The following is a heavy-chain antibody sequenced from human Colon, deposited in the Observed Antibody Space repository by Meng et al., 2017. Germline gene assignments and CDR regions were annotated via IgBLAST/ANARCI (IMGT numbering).Heavy chain of an antibody. D-gene: IGHD3-22*01. J-gene: IGHJ4*02. CDR1: GGSITNDNW. CDR2: IFHAGNT. V-gene: IGHV4-4*02. CDR3: ARDFHSTMTVFDS. Sequence: GHLQGSGPGLVKPSGTLSLTCAVSGGSITNDNWWSWVRQPPGKGLEWIGEIFHAGNTNYNPSLKSRVTMSLDKSKNQFSLTLTSVTAADTAVYYCARDFHSTMTVFDSWGQGTLVTVSS.